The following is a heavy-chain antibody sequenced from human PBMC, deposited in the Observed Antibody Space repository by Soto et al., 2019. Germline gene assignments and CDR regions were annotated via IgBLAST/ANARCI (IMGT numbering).Heavy chain of an antibody. CDR3: AMRVAAAGDYYYGMDV. D-gene: IGHD6-13*01. Sequence: VKVSCKASGGTFSSYAISWVRQAPGQGLEWMGGIIPIFGTANYAQKFQGRVTITADESTSTAYMELSSLRSEDTAVYYCAMRVAAAGDYYYGMDVWGQGTTVTVSS. V-gene: IGHV1-69*01. J-gene: IGHJ6*02. CDR2: IIPIFGTA. CDR1: GGTFSSYA.